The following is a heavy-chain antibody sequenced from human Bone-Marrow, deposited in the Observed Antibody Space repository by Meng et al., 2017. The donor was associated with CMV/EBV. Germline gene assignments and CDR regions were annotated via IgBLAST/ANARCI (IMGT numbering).Heavy chain of an antibody. CDR1: GGSFSGYY. J-gene: IGHJ5*02. V-gene: IGHV4-34*01. CDR2: INHSGST. D-gene: IGHD3-3*01. Sequence: SETLSLTCAVYGGSFSGYYWNWIRQPPGKGLEWIGEINHSGSTNYNPSLKRRVTVSVDTSKNQFFLRVSSVTAADTAVYYCARAQRITIFGVIPTSNYNWFDPWGQGTRVTGSS. CDR3: ARAQRITIFGVIPTSNYNWFDP.